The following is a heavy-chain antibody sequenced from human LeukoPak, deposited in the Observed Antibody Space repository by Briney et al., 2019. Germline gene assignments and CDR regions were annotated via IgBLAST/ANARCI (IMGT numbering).Heavy chain of an antibody. CDR2: ISGSGGST. V-gene: IGHV3-23*01. D-gene: IGHD6-19*01. Sequence: GSLRLSCAASGFTFSSYAMSWVRQAPGKGLEWASAISGSGGSTYYADSVKGRFTISRDNSRNTLYLQMNSLRAEDTAVYYCAKGSYSSGWSWGQGTLVTVSS. CDR1: GFTFSSYA. J-gene: IGHJ5*02. CDR3: AKGSYSSGWS.